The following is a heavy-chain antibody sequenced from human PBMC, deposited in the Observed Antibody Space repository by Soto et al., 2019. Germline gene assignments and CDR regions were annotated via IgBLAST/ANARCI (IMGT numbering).Heavy chain of an antibody. J-gene: IGHJ4*02. V-gene: IGHV3-23*01. CDR1: GFSFSNFA. D-gene: IGHD3-3*01. CDR2: ISGRGVST. Sequence: GGSLRLSCAASGFSFSNFAVTWVRQPPGKGLEWVSTISGRGVSTTYADSVKGRFTISRDNSKDTLFLQMNSLRAEDTAVYYCAKERSRHLRSFDYWGQGTLVTVSS. CDR3: AKERSRHLRSFDY.